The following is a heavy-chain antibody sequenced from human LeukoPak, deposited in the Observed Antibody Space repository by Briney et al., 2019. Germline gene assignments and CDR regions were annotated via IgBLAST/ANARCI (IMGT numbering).Heavy chain of an antibody. CDR2: INPSGGST. CDR3: ARGPALIAAAGKYYYYYMDV. J-gene: IGHJ6*03. D-gene: IGHD6-13*01. V-gene: IGHV1-46*01. CDR1: GYTFTSYY. Sequence: GASVKVSCKASGYTFTSYYMHWVRQAPGQGLEGMGIINPSGGSTSYAQKFQGRVTMTRDMSTSTVYMELSSLRSEDTAVYYCARGPALIAAAGKYYYYYMDVWGKGTTVTVSS.